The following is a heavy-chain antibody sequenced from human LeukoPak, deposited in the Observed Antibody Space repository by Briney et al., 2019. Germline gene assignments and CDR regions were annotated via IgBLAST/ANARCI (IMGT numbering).Heavy chain of an antibody. Sequence: GGSLRLSCAASGFTFSSYGMRWVRQAPGKGLEWVAFIRYDGSNKYYTDSMKGRFTTSRDNYKNTLYMQINSPRAEDTAVYYCAKANSGSDEYYWFGPWGQGPLVTVSS. CDR1: GFTFSSYG. J-gene: IGHJ5*02. D-gene: IGHD5-12*01. V-gene: IGHV3-30*02. CDR2: IRYDGSNK. CDR3: AKANSGSDEYYWFGP.